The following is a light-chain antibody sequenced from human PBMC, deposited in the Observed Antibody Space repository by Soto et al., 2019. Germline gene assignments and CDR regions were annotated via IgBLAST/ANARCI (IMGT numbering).Light chain of an antibody. CDR3: QQRNNWPPVI. J-gene: IGKJ4*01. CDR1: QSVYRY. V-gene: IGKV3-11*01. CDR2: DAS. Sequence: EIVLPRSPATLSLSPWERATLSVWVSQSVYRYLVWYQQKPGQAPRLLMYDASKRATGIPARFSGSGSGTEFTLTISSLEPAGFAVYYCQQRNNWPPVIFGGGTKVDIK.